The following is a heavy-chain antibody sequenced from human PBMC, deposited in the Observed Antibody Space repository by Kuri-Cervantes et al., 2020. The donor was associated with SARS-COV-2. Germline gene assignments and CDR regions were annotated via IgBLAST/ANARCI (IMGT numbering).Heavy chain of an antibody. Sequence: GESLKISCAASGFTFSSYWMSWVRQAPGKGLEWVANIKQDGSEKYYVDSVKGRFTISRDNAKNSLYLQMNSLRAEDTAVYYCARVTVGATWLGDAFDIWGQGTMVTVSS. CDR1: GFTFSSYW. V-gene: IGHV3-7*01. J-gene: IGHJ3*02. CDR2: IKQDGSEK. CDR3: ARVTVGATWLGDAFDI. D-gene: IGHD1-26*01.